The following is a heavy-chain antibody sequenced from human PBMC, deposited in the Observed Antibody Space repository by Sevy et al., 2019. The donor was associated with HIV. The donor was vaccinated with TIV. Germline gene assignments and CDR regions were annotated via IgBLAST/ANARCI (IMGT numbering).Heavy chain of an antibody. D-gene: IGHD2-15*01. V-gene: IGHV4-61*01. CDR3: ARGGNVHGGLYFGL. CDR1: GDSGDRTIYY. CDR2: ISHSGYT. J-gene: IGHJ4*02. Sequence: SETLSLTCTVSGDSGDRTIYYWTWIRQPPGKALEWIGFISHSGYTSYNASLKSRVVLSIDAARNQFSLKLTSVQAADTAIYYCARGGNVHGGLYFGLWGQGSLVTVSS.